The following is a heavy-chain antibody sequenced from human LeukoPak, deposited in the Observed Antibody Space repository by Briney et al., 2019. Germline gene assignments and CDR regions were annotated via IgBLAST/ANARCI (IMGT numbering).Heavy chain of an antibody. J-gene: IGHJ6*03. CDR1: GFTFDDYA. CDR3: AKDGGEWFGPYYYYYMDV. D-gene: IGHD3-10*01. V-gene: IGHV3-43D*03. CDR2: ISWDGGTT. Sequence: GGSLRLSCAASGFTFDDYAMHWVRQAPGKGLEWVSLISWDGGTTYYADSVKGRFTISRDNSKNTLYLQMNSLRAEDTAVYYCAKDGGEWFGPYYYYYMDVWGKGTTVTISS.